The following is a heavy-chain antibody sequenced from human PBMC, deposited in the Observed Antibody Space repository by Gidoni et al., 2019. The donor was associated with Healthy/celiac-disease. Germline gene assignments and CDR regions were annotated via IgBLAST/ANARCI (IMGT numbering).Heavy chain of an antibody. CDR2: ISGSGGST. CDR3: AKSRCGGDCYYYGMDV. CDR1: GFPFSRYA. V-gene: IGHV3-23*01. J-gene: IGHJ6*02. Sequence: EVQLLESGGGLVQPGGSLRLSCAASGFPFSRYAMSWVRPAPGKGLEWVSAISGSGGSTYYADSVKGRFTISRDNSKNTLYLQMNSLRAEDTAVYYCAKSRCGGDCYYYGMDVWGQGTTVTVSS. D-gene: IGHD2-21*01.